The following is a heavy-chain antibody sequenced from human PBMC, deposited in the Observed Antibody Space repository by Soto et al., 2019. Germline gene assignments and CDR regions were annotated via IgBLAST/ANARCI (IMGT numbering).Heavy chain of an antibody. CDR2: INPNSGGT. CDR3: ARGNGIDFWSGYYSI. V-gene: IGHV1-2*02. J-gene: IGHJ4*02. Sequence: ASVKVSCKASGYTFTGYYMHWVRQAPGQGLEWMGWINPNSGGTNYAQKFQGRVTMTRHTSISTAYMELSRLRSDDTAVYYCARGNGIDFWSGYYSIWGQGTPVTVSS. D-gene: IGHD3-3*01. CDR1: GYTFTGYY.